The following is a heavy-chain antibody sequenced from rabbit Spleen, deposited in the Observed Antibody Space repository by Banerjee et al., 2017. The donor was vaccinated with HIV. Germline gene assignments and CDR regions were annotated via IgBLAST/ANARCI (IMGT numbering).Heavy chain of an antibody. J-gene: IGHJ4*01. V-gene: IGHV1S45*01. Sequence: QEQLVESGGGLVQPGGSLKLSCTASGFSFSNKAVMCWVRQAPGKGLEWIACINAVTGKAVYASWAKGRFTFSKTSSTTVTLQMTSLTAADTATYFCARDSGSNDYIDVYFNLWGQGTLVTVS. D-gene: IGHD8-1*01. CDR1: GFSFSNKAV. CDR3: ARDSGSNDYIDVYFNL. CDR2: INAVTGKA.